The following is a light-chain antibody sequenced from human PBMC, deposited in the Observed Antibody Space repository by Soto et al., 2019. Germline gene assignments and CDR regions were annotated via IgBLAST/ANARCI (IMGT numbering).Light chain of an antibody. V-gene: IGLV2-14*03. Sequence: QSALAQPAAMSGSPGQSITISCTGTSNDVGGYNYVSWYQHHPGKAPKLMIYDVRSRPSGVSNRFSGSKSGNTASLTISGLQAEDEAVYYCSSCTGISTLVFGGGTKLTVL. CDR1: SNDVGGYNY. CDR3: SSCTGISTLV. J-gene: IGLJ2*01. CDR2: DVR.